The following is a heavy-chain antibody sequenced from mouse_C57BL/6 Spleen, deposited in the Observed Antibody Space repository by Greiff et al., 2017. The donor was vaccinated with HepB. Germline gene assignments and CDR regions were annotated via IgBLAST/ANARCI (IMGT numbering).Heavy chain of an antibody. CDR2: IYPGDGDT. CDR1: GYAFSSYW. D-gene: IGHD1-1*01. Sequence: QVQLQQSGAELVKPGASVKISCKASGYAFSSYWMNWVKQRPGKGLEWIGQIYPGDGDTNYNGKFKGKATLTADKSSSTAYMQLSSLTSEDSAVYFCARQNGSSPYFDYGGQGTTLTVSS. J-gene: IGHJ2*01. V-gene: IGHV1-80*01. CDR3: ARQNGSSPYFDY.